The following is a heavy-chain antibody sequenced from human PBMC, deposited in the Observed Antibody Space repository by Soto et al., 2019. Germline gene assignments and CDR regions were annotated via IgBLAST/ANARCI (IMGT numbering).Heavy chain of an antibody. CDR3: ARDAHIVVVTAIASYFDY. D-gene: IGHD2-21*02. CDR2: INPSGGST. J-gene: IGHJ4*02. CDR1: GYTFTSYY. Sequence: QVQLVQSGAEVKKPGASVKVSCKASGYTFTSYYMHWVRQAPGQGLECVGIINPSGGSTSYAQKFQGRVTMTRDTSTSTVYMELSSLRSEDTAVYYCARDAHIVVVTAIASYFDYWGQGTLVTVSS. V-gene: IGHV1-46*01.